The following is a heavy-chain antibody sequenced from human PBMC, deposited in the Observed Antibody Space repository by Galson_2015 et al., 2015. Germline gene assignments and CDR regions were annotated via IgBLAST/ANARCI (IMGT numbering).Heavy chain of an antibody. CDR1: GFTFSNYA. Sequence: SLRLSCAASGFTFSNYAMHWVRQAPGKGLEWVAVISSDGSNKYYADSMKGRFTISRDNSKTTLYLQMNRLRAEDTVVYYCGRGGYMVVVTATPTDIWGQGTMVTVSS. J-gene: IGHJ4*02. D-gene: IGHD2-21*02. V-gene: IGHV3-30-3*01. CDR2: ISSDGSNK. CDR3: GRGGYMVVVTATPTDI.